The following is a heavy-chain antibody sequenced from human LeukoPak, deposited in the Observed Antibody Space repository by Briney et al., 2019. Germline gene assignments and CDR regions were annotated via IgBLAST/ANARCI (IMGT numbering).Heavy chain of an antibody. Sequence: GGSLRLSCAASGFIFSNYGMNWVRQAPGKGLEWVAAISASGSATSYADSVKGRFTISRDNSKNTLYLQMNSLRAEDTAVYYCARRGYSYGSYYFDYWGQGTLVTVSS. J-gene: IGHJ4*02. V-gene: IGHV3-23*01. CDR3: ARRGYSYGSYYFDY. CDR1: GFIFSNYG. D-gene: IGHD5-18*01. CDR2: ISASGSAT.